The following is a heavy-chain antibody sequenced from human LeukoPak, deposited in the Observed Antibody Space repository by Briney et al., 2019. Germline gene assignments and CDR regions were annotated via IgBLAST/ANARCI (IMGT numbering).Heavy chain of an antibody. V-gene: IGHV1-46*01. J-gene: IGHJ4*02. Sequence: ASVKVSCKASGYTFTSYYMHWVRQAPGQGLEWMGIINPSGGSTSYAQKFQGRVTMTRDTSTSTVYMELSSLRSEDTAVYYCARGSGGYYDSSGYFDDYWGQGTLVTVSS. CDR1: GYTFTSYY. CDR2: INPSGGST. D-gene: IGHD3-22*01. CDR3: ARGSGGYYDSSGYFDDY.